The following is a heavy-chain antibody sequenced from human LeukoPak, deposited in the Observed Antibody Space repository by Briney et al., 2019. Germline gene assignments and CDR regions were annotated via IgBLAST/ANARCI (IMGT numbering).Heavy chain of an antibody. CDR2: IYCSKNT. CDR3: ASLIAAAGNYFDY. J-gene: IGHJ4*02. CDR1: GGYLSNYSYY. V-gene: IGHV4-39*01. Sequence: SETLSLTCTVSGGYLSNYSYYWVWIPQPTGKGLEGIGYIYCSKNTYYNPSLKSRVTISVDTSKSPCSLKLSSVTAADTAVYYCASLIAAAGNYFDYWGQGTVVTVSS. D-gene: IGHD6-13*01.